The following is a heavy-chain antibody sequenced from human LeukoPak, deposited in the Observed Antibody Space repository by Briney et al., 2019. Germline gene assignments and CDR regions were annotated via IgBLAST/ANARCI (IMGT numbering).Heavy chain of an antibody. J-gene: IGHJ5*02. D-gene: IGHD6-13*01. V-gene: IGHV3-7*01. CDR3: ARASSSSWYL. CDR1: GFIFSDYY. Sequence: QSGGSLRLSCAASGFIFSDYYMNWIRQAPGKGLEWVANIKQDGSEKYYVDSVKGRFTISRDNAKNSLYLQMNTLRAEDTAVYYCARASSSSWYLWGQGTLVTVSS. CDR2: IKQDGSEK.